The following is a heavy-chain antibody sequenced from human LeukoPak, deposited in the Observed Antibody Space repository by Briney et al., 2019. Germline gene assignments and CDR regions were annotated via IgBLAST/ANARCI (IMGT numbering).Heavy chain of an antibody. Sequence: SETLSLTCTVSGGSISSYYWSWIRQPPGKGLEWIGYIYYSGSTNYNPSLKSRVTISVDTFKNQFSLKLSSVTAADTAVFFCANSPFYKRAFDIWGQGTMVTVSS. D-gene: IGHD1-1*01. V-gene: IGHV4-59*08. CDR2: IYYSGST. J-gene: IGHJ3*02. CDR1: GGSISSYY. CDR3: ANSPFYKRAFDI.